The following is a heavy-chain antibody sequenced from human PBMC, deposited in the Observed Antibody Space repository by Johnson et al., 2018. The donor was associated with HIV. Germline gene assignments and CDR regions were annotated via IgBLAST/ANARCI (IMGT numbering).Heavy chain of an antibody. CDR3: ARGDYGDNPSALDV. CDR2: IGTAGDT. V-gene: IGHV3-13*01. D-gene: IGHD4-23*01. J-gene: IGHJ3*01. CDR1: GFTFSSYD. Sequence: VQLVESGGGLVQPGGSLRLSCAASGFTFSSYDMHWVRQATGKGLEWVSAIGTAGDTYYPGSVKGRFTISRDSSKNTLYLQMNSLRAEDTAVYYCARGDYGDNPSALDVWGQGTMVTVSS.